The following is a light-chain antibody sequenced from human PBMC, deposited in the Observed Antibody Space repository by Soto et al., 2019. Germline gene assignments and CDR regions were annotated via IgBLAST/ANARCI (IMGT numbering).Light chain of an antibody. J-gene: IGLJ3*02. CDR3: QSYDTSLSGSGV. CDR2: GNS. Sequence: QSVLTQPPSVSGAPGQRVTISCTGSNSNLGAGYDVHWYQHLPGTPPKLLIYGNSNRPSGVPDRFSGSKSGPSASLAITGLQAEDEADYYCQSYDTSLSGSGVFGGGTQLTVL. V-gene: IGLV1-40*01. CDR1: NSNLGAGYD.